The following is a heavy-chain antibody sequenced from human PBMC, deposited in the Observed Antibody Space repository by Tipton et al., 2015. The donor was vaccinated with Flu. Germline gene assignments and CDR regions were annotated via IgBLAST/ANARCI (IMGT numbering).Heavy chain of an antibody. CDR3: ARSQVLPLERGLILPYGMDF. D-gene: IGHD3-10*01. J-gene: IGHJ6*02. CDR2: INQDGSDK. Sequence: SLRLSCAASGFPFTSYWMTWVRQAPGKGLEWVANINQDGSDKYYVDSVEGRFTISRDNAKNSLFLQVNSLRSEDTAVYYCARSQVLPLERGLILPYGMDFWGQGTTDTVSS. V-gene: IGHV3-7*01. CDR1: GFPFTSYW.